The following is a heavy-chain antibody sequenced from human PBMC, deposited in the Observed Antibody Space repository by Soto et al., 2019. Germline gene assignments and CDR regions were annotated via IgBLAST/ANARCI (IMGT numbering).Heavy chain of an antibody. V-gene: IGHV4-61*01. Sequence: SETLSLTCTVFGGSVSSRSYFWSWIRQPPGKGLEWIGCIYYSGSTNYNPSLKSRVTISLDTSKNQFSLKLSSVTAADTAVYYCARDPMGATAAHFDYWGQGTLVTVSS. D-gene: IGHD1-26*01. CDR3: ARDPMGATAAHFDY. CDR1: GGSVSSRSYF. J-gene: IGHJ4*02. CDR2: IYYSGST.